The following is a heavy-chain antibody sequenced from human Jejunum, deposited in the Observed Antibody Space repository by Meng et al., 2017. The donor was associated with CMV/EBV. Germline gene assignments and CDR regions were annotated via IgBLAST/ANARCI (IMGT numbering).Heavy chain of an antibody. V-gene: IGHV3-21*01. CDR1: GFTVRTYT. J-gene: IGHJ4*02. CDR3: ARDYRRSDGSG. CDR2: ITSSSTNI. D-gene: IGHD3-10*01. Sequence: AASGFTVRTYTMNWVRQAPGKGLEWVSSITSSSTNIYYADSAKGRFTISRDNAKNSLYLQMNSLRAEDTAVYYCARDYRRSDGSGWGQGTQVTVSS.